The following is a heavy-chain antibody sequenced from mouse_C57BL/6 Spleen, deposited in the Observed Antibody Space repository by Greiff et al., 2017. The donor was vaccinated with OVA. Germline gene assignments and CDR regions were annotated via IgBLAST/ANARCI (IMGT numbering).Heavy chain of an antibody. CDR3: ARLSNYVIMDY. CDR2: IDPEDGGT. J-gene: IGHJ4*01. Sequence: VQLQQSGAELVKPGASVKLSCTASGFNIKDYYMHWVKQRPEQGLEWIGRIDPEDGGTKYAPKFQGTATITADTSSNTAYLQLSSLTSEDTAVYYCARLSNYVIMDYWGQGTSVAVSS. V-gene: IGHV14-2*01. D-gene: IGHD2-5*01. CDR1: GFNIKDYY.